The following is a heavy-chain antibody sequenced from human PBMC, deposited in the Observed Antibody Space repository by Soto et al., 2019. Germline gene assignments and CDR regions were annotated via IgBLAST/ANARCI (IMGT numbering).Heavy chain of an antibody. CDR2: IYSSGST. Sequence: PSETLSLTCTVSGGSISNSSDYWSWIRQPPGKGLEWIASIYSSGSTYYNPSLKSRVTISVDTSRNQFSLKLSSVTAADTAVYYCARGSPLLWFGELSPYYFDYWGRGNLVTVSS. D-gene: IGHD3-10*01. CDR3: ARGSPLLWFGELSPYYFDY. CDR1: GGSISNSSDY. V-gene: IGHV4-39*07. J-gene: IGHJ4*02.